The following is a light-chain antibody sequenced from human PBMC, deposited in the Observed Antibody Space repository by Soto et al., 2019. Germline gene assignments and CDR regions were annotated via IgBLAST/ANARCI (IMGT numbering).Light chain of an antibody. Sequence: PGERATLSCRASQSVSSTYLAWYQQKPGQAPRLLIYGASSRAAGIPDRFSGSGSGTDFTLTISRLEPEDFAVYYCQQYGSPPWTFGQGTKVEIK. J-gene: IGKJ1*01. V-gene: IGKV3-20*01. CDR3: QQYGSPPWT. CDR2: GAS. CDR1: QSVSSTY.